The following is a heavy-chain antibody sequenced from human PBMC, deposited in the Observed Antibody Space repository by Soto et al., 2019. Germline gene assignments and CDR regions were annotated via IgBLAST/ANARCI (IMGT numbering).Heavy chain of an antibody. J-gene: IGHJ5*02. D-gene: IGHD3-16*02. V-gene: IGHV4-59*08. CDR3: ARQTEKIIGNWRDP. CDR2: IYYSGST. CDR1: GGSISSYY. Sequence: SETLSLTCTVSGGSISSYYWSWFRQPPGKGLEWIGYIYYSGSTNYNPSLKSRVTISVDTSKNQFSLKLSSVTAADTAVYYCARQTEKIIGNWRDPGGQGTLVTVSS.